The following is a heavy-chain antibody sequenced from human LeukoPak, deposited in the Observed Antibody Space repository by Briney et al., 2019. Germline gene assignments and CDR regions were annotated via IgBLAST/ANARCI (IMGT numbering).Heavy chain of an antibody. D-gene: IGHD3-3*01. J-gene: IGHJ5*02. Sequence: PSETLSLTCAVSGYSISSGYYWGWIRQPPGKGLEWIGSIYHSGSTYYNPSLKSRVTISVDTSKNQFSLKLSSVTAADTAVYYCARALGYDFRSGYYTGNWFDPWGQGTLVTVSS. CDR3: ARALGYDFRSGYYTGNWFDP. CDR2: IYHSGST. CDR1: GYSISSGYY. V-gene: IGHV4-38-2*01.